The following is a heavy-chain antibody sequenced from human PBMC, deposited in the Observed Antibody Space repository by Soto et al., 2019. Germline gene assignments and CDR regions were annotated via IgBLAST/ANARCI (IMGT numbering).Heavy chain of an antibody. Sequence: PGGSLRLSCAASGFTFSSYSMNWVRQAPGKGLEWVSSISSSSSYIYYADSVKGRFTISRDNAKNSLYLQMNSLRAEDTAVYYCARGGDVVGYYYYYGMDVWGQGTTVTVS. D-gene: IGHD5-12*01. CDR1: GFTFSSYS. CDR3: ARGGDVVGYYYYYGMDV. V-gene: IGHV3-21*01. CDR2: ISSSSSYI. J-gene: IGHJ6*02.